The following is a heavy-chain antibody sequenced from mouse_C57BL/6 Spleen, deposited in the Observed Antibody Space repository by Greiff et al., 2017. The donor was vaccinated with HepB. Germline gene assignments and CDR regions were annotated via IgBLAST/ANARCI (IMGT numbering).Heavy chain of an antibody. CDR1: GFNIKDDY. Sequence: VQLQQSGAELVRPGASVKLSCTASGFNIKDDYMHWVKQRPEQGLEWIGWIDTENGDTEYASKFQGKATITADTSSNTAYLQLSSLTSEDTAVYYCTTLPPYGSSDYYAMDYWGQGTSVTVSS. D-gene: IGHD1-1*01. CDR2: IDTENGDT. J-gene: IGHJ4*01. V-gene: IGHV14-4*01. CDR3: TTLPPYGSSDYYAMDY.